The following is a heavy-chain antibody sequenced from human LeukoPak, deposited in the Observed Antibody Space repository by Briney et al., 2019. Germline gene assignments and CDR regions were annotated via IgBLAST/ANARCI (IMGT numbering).Heavy chain of an antibody. CDR2: LYSGGTT. D-gene: IGHD6-19*01. Sequence: GGSLRLSCAASGFTVSSNYVIWVRQAPRKGLEWVSILYSGGTTSYAASVRGRFTISRDISQNTVYLQMNSLRVEDTAVYFCADPGPFSSGWLDAFDIWGQGTMVTVSS. V-gene: IGHV3-66*01. CDR1: GFTVSSNY. CDR3: ADPGPFSSGWLDAFDI. J-gene: IGHJ3*02.